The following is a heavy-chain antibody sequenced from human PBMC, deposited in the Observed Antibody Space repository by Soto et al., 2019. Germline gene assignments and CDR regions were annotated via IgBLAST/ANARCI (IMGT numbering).Heavy chain of an antibody. CDR3: ARDLEVVPAAGFDP. V-gene: IGHV1-69*04. D-gene: IGHD2-2*01. CDR1: GYTFTSYG. J-gene: IGHJ5*02. CDR2: ISPIIGKA. Sequence: GASVKVSCKASGYTFTSYGISWVRQAPGQGLEWMGRISPIIGKANYAQKFQGRVTITADKSTSTAYMELSSLRSEDTAVYYCARDLEVVPAAGFDPWGQGTLVTVSS.